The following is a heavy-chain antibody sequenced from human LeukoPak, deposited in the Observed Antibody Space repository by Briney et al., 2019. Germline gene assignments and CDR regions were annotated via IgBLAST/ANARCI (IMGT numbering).Heavy chain of an antibody. J-gene: IGHJ5*02. D-gene: IGHD4-23*01. V-gene: IGHV1-69*05. Sequence: SVKVSCKASGGTFSSYAISWVRQAPGQGLEWMGGIIPIFGTANYAQKFQGRVTITTDESTSTAYMELSSLRSEDTAVYYCAGSYGGKYNWFDPWGQGALVTVSS. CDR3: AGSYGGKYNWFDP. CDR1: GGTFSSYA. CDR2: IIPIFGTA.